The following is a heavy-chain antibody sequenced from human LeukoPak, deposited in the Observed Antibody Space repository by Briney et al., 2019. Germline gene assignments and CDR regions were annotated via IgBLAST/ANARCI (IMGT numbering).Heavy chain of an antibody. V-gene: IGHV3-64D*09. CDR1: GFTLSSYA. J-gene: IGHJ4*02. D-gene: IGHD6-19*01. CDR2: ISSNGGST. Sequence: GGSLRLSCSASGFTLSSYAMHWVRQAPGKGLEYVSAISSNGGSTYYADSVKGRFTISRDNSKNTLYLQMSSLRAEDTAVYYCVKANGWYHFDYWGQGTLVTVSS. CDR3: VKANGWYHFDY.